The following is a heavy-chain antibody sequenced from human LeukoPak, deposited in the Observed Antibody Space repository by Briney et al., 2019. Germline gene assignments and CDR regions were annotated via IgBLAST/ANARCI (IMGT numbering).Heavy chain of an antibody. V-gene: IGHV3-23*01. CDR3: ARGRLLIDY. CDR2: ISGSGGST. CDR1: GFTFSSYA. J-gene: IGHJ4*02. Sequence: PGGSLRLSCAASGFTFSSYAMSWVRQAPGKGLEWVSAISGSGGSTYYADSVKGRFTISRDNAKNSLYLQMNSLRAEDTAVYYCARGRLLIDYWGQGTLVTVSS. D-gene: IGHD2-21*01.